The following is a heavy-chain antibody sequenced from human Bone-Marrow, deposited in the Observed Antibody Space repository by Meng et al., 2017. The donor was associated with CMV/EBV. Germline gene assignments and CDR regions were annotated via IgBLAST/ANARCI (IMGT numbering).Heavy chain of an antibody. V-gene: IGHV3-48*03. CDR2: ISSSGSTI. CDR3: ARDPKKYSHFWSGYYPTGDGMDV. Sequence: GGSLRLSCAASGITFSSYEMNWVRQAPGKGLEWVSDISSSGSTIYYADSVKGRFTISRDNAKNSLYLQMNSLRAEETAVYYCARDPKKYSHFWSGYYPTGDGMDVWGQGTTVTVSS. J-gene: IGHJ6*02. CDR1: GITFSSYE. D-gene: IGHD3-3*02.